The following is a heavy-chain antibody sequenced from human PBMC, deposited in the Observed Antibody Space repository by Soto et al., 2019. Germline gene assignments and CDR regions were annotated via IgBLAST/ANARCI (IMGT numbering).Heavy chain of an antibody. D-gene: IGHD1-26*01. CDR2: IVVGSGNT. CDR3: AAFLPEDSGSYYNFDY. V-gene: IGHV1-58*01. J-gene: IGHJ4*02. Sequence: SVKVSCKASGFTFTSSAVQWVRQARGERLEWIGWIVVGSGNTNYAQKFQERVTITRDMSTSTAYMELSSLRSEDTAVYYCAAFLPEDSGSYYNFDYWGQGTLVTVSS. CDR1: GFTFTSSA.